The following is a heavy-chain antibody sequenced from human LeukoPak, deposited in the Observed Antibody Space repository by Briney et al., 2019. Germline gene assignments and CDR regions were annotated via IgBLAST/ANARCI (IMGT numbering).Heavy chain of an antibody. J-gene: IGHJ5*02. V-gene: IGHV1-2*02. CDR2: INPNSGGT. Sequence: ASVTVSCKTSGYSFTDYYMHWVRQAPGQGLEWMGWINPNSGGTSSAQKFQGRVTMTRDTSITTVYMEVSWLTSDDIAIYYCARADRLHGGPYLIGPWGQGTLVAVSS. D-gene: IGHD2-21*01. CDR1: GYSFTDYY. CDR3: ARADRLHGGPYLIGP.